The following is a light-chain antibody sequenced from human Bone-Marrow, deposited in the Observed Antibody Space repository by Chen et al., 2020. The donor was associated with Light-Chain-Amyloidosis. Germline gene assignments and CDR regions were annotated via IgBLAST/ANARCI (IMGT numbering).Light chain of an antibody. CDR1: QTISSNY. V-gene: IGKV3-20*01. J-gene: IGKJ4*01. CDR3: QQYGTSPLT. CDR2: GSS. Sequence: EIVLTQSPGTLSLSPGEGANLSCRASQTISSNYLTWYQQKFGQAPRLLIYGSSSRATGIPDRLTGSGSGRDFTLTINRLEPEDFAMYYCQQYGTSPLTFGGGTKVEIK.